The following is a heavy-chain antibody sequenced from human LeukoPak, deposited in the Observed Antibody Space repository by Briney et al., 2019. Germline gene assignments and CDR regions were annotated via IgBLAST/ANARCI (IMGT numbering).Heavy chain of an antibody. CDR1: GASINDFY. CDR3: ARDGIRGYSAFDNLDF. J-gene: IGHJ4*02. V-gene: IGHV4-59*01. Sequence: SETLSLTCAVSGASINDFYWTWIRQPPGKGLEWIGYVYYGGSTNYNPSLKSRVSMSVDTSKNQFSPTLTSVTVADTAFYYCARDGIRGYSAFDNLDFWGLGTHVTVSS. CDR2: VYYGGST. D-gene: IGHD5-12*01.